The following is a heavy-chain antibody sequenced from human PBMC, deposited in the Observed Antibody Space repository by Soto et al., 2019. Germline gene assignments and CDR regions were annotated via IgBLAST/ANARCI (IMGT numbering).Heavy chain of an antibody. CDR2: FDPEDGET. D-gene: IGHD3-3*01. CDR1: GYTLTELS. CDR3: ATPGRPATYYDFWSGYPTPDAFDI. J-gene: IGHJ3*02. V-gene: IGHV1-24*01. Sequence: ASVKVSCKVSGYTLTELSMHWVRQAPGKGLEWMGGFDPEDGETIYAQKFQGRVTMTEDTSTDTAYMELSSLRSEDTAVYYCATPGRPATYYDFWSGYPTPDAFDIWGQGTMVTVSS.